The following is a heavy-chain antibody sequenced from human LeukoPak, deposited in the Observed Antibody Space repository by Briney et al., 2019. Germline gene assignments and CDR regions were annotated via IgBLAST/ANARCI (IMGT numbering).Heavy chain of an antibody. CDR2: ITGRDDRT. D-gene: IGHD3-22*01. V-gene: IGHV3-23*01. Sequence: GGSLRLSCAASGFTFRSNAVIWVRKAPRKGQEWVSTITGRDDRTYYADSEWVRFTICREYPKNTVELHVKSRGAEDTVLFYCAKGPQLNSGYHQEYWGQGTLVTVSS. J-gene: IGHJ4*02. CDR3: AKGPQLNSGYHQEY. CDR1: GFTFRSNA.